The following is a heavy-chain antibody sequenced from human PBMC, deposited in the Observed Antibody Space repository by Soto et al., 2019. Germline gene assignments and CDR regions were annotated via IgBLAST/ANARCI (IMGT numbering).Heavy chain of an antibody. Sequence: GGSLRLSCVVSGLTFMSYWMSWVRQAPGKGLEWVANINQDGSESYYVDSVKGRLTISRDNAKNSLYLQMTSLRAEDTAVYYCARPARECSSPGCANWGQGTLVTVDS. J-gene: IGHJ4*02. CDR2: INQDGSES. V-gene: IGHV3-7*01. CDR3: ARPARECSSPGCAN. D-gene: IGHD2-2*01. CDR1: GLTFMSYW.